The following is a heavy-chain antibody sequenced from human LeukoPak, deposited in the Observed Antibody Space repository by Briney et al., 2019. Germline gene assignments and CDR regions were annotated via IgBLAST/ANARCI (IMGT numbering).Heavy chain of an antibody. V-gene: IGHV3-23*01. Sequence: SGGSLRLSCSASGFTFSDYALNWVRQAPGKGLVWVSTINVGGATAYYADSVKGRFTTSRDTSKNTLYLYMNSLRAEDTALYYCCFGVLSSVFFDYWGRGTPVTVSS. CDR3: CFGVLSSVFFDY. CDR2: INVGGATA. CDR1: GFTFSDYA. D-gene: IGHD3-3*01. J-gene: IGHJ4*02.